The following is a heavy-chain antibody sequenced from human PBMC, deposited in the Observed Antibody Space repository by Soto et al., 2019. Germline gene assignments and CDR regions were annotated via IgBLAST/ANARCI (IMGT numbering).Heavy chain of an antibody. CDR3: ARDTARGIVVAGDAFDI. CDR2: IWYDGSNK. Sequence: SLRLSCAASGFTFSSYGMHWVRQAPGKGLEWVAVIWYDGSNKYYADSVKGRFTISRDNSKNTLYLQMNSLRAEDTAVYYCARDTARGIVVAGDAFDIWGQGTMVTVSS. D-gene: IGHD2-21*01. V-gene: IGHV3-33*01. CDR1: GFTFSSYG. J-gene: IGHJ3*02.